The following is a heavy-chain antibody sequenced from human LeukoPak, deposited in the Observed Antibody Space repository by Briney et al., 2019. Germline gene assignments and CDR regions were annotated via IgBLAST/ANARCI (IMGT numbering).Heavy chain of an antibody. J-gene: IGHJ6*02. CDR1: GFTFSSYS. CDR2: ISSSSSYI. Sequence: GGSLRLSCAASGFTFSSYSMNWVRQAPGKGLEWVSSISSSSSYIYYADSVKGRFTISRDNAKNSLYLQMNSLRAEDTAVYYCARVVVGGYGMDVWGQGTTVTVSS. D-gene: IGHD4-23*01. CDR3: ARVVVGGYGMDV. V-gene: IGHV3-21*01.